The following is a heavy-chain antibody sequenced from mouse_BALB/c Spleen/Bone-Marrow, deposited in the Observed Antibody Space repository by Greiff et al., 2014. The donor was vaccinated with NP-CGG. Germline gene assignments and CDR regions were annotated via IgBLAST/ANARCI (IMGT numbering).Heavy chain of an antibody. CDR3: ASCGNYEAWFAY. CDR1: GYAFTSYN. D-gene: IGHD2-1*01. V-gene: IGHV1S135*01. Sequence: VQLQQSGPELVKPGASVKVSCKASGYAFTSYNIYWVKQSHGKSLEWVGYIDPYNGDTNYNQKFKVKATLTVDKSSSTAYMHLNSLTSEDSAVYYCASCGNYEAWFAYWGQGTLVPVSA. CDR2: IDPYNGDT. J-gene: IGHJ3*01.